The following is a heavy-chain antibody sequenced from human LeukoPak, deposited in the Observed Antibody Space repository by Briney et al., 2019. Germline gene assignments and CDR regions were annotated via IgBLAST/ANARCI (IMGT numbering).Heavy chain of an antibody. Sequence: GGSLRLSCAASGFTFSIYWMSWVRQAPGRGLEWVANMKEDGSKKYYVDSVKGRFTISRDNAKNSLYLQMNSLQAEDTAVYYCARERRADPGSVAAPGPTLDYWGQGTLVTVSS. CDR1: GFTFSIYW. V-gene: IGHV3-7*04. D-gene: IGHD6-13*01. CDR2: MKEDGSKK. J-gene: IGHJ4*02. CDR3: ARERRADPGSVAAPGPTLDY.